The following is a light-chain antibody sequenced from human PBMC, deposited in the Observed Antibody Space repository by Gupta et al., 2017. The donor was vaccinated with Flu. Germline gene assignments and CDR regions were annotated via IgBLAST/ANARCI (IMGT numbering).Light chain of an antibody. CDR2: GAS. V-gene: IGKV3-15*01. CDR1: QSVSSN. J-gene: IGKJ2*01. Sequence: EIVMTQSPATPSVSPGERATLSCRASQSVSSNLAWYQQKPGQAPRLLIYGASTRATGIPARFSGSGSGTEFTLTISSLQSEDFTVYYCQQYNKWPPHTFGQGTKLEIK. CDR3: QQYNKWPPHT.